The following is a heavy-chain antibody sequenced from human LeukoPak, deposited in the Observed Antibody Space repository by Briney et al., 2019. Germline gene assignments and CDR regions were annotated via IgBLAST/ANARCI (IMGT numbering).Heavy chain of an antibody. Sequence: SETLSLTCTVSGGSISSYYWSWIRQPAGKGLEWIGRIYTSGSTNYNPSLKSRVTMSVDTSKNQFSLKLSSVTAADTAVYYCARGHSGAATIYYYYYYMDVWGKGTTVTISS. CDR3: ARGHSGAATIYYYYYYMDV. J-gene: IGHJ6*03. CDR1: GGSISSYY. D-gene: IGHD5-12*01. V-gene: IGHV4-4*07. CDR2: IYTSGST.